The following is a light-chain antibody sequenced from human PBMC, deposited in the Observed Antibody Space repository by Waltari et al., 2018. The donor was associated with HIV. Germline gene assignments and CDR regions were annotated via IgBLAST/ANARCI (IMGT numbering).Light chain of an antibody. CDR2: EDD. CDR3: QSFDTSNQWI. V-gene: IGLV6-57*03. Sequence: NFMLTQPPSVSESPGKTVTISCTRSSGSIASNYVQWYQQRPVSAPTTLIYEDDQRPSGVPDRFSGSIDTSSNSASLTISGLKTEDEADYYCQSFDTSNQWIFGGGTKLTVL. CDR1: SGSIASNY. J-gene: IGLJ2*01.